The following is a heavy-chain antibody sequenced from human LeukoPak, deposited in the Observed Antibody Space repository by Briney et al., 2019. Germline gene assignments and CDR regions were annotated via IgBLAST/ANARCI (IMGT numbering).Heavy chain of an antibody. V-gene: IGHV3-7*01. CDR3: ARGRDVFWFDP. D-gene: IGHD3-10*02. J-gene: IGHJ5*02. CDR2: IKHDGSEK. Sequence: GGSLRLSCAASGFTFSSYWMSWVRQATGKGLEWVANIKHDGSEKYYVDSVKGRFTISRDNAKNSLYLQMNSLRAGDTAVYYCARGRDVFWFDPWGQGTLVTVSS. CDR1: GFTFSSYW.